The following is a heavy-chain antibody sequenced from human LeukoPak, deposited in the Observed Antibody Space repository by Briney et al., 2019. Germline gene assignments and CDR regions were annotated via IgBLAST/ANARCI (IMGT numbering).Heavy chain of an antibody. CDR3: AREGDYGDYGNWFDP. V-gene: IGHV4-31*03. CDR2: IYYSGST. Sequence: SQTLSLTCTVSGGSISSGGYYWSWIRQHPGKGLEWIGYIYYSGSTYYNPSLKSRVTISVDTSKNQFSLKLSSVTAADTAVYYCAREGDYGDYGNWFDPWGQGTLVTVSS. J-gene: IGHJ5*02. CDR1: GGSISSGGYY. D-gene: IGHD4-17*01.